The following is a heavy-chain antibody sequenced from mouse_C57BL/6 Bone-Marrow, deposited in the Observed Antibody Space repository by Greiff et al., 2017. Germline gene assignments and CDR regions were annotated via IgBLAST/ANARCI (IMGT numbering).Heavy chain of an antibody. V-gene: IGHV1-66*01. CDR3: ARVYYGIDGPFAD. D-gene: IGHD2-1*01. Sequence: QVQLQQSGPELVKPGASVKISCKASGYSFTSYYIHWVKQRPGQGLEWIGWIYPGSGNTKYNEKFKGKATLTADTSSSTAYMQLSSLTSEDSAVYYCARVYYGIDGPFADWGQGTLVTVSA. CDR1: GYSFTSYY. J-gene: IGHJ3*01. CDR2: IYPGSGNT.